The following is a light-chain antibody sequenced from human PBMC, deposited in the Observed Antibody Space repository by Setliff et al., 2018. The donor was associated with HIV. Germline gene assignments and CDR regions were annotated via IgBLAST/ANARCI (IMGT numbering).Light chain of an antibody. CDR3: SSYTSSSTRV. CDR2: DVS. CDR1: SSDVGGYNY. J-gene: IGLJ1*01. V-gene: IGLV2-14*01. Sequence: QSALPQPASVSGSPGQSITISCTGTSSDVGGYNYVSWYQQHPGKAPKLMIYDVSKRPSGVSNRFSGSKSGNTASLTISGLQAEDDADYYCSSYTSSSTRVFGTGTKVTVL.